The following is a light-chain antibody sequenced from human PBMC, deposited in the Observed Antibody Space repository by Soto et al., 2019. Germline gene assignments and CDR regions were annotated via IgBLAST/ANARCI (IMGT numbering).Light chain of an antibody. J-gene: IGLJ2*01. CDR3: SSLTSSDTLI. CDR1: SSDVGGYNY. CDR2: DVS. Sequence: QSALTQPASVSGSPGQSITISCTGTSSDVGGYNYVSWYQQHPGKAPKLLIYDVSSRPSGISYRFSGSKSGNTASLTISGLQAEDAADYYCSSLTSSDTLIFGGGTKLTVL. V-gene: IGLV2-14*01.